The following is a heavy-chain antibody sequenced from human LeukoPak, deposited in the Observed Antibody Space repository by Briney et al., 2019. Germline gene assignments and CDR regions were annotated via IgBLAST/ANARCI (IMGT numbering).Heavy chain of an antibody. CDR3: ARLNGHSYHMDV. Sequence: GGSLRLSCAASQLTFSSYAMIWVRQAPGKGLEWVSTIGGSGSSTYYADSVKGRFTISRDNSKNTLYLQMNSLRVEDTALYYCARLNGHSYHMDVWGRGTTVTVSS. CDR1: QLTFSSYA. CDR2: IGGSGSST. V-gene: IGHV3-23*01. J-gene: IGHJ6*03. D-gene: IGHD2-15*01.